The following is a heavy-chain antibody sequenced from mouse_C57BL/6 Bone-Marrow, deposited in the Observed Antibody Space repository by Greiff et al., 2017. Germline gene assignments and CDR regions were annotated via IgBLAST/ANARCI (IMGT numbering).Heavy chain of an antibody. CDR2: IDPGNGKT. Sequence: EVQVVESGAELVKPGASVKLSCTASGFNINDTYMHWVRQRPEQGLEWIGRIDPGNGKTKYNPRFQGKATVTSDKSTNTANLQLSSLTSEDTAVYSGDLYGYAKDSVRDYGGQGTSVTVTS. CDR3: DLYGYAKDSVRDY. CDR1: GFNINDTY. V-gene: IGHV14-3*02. J-gene: IGHJ4*01. D-gene: IGHD2-14*01.